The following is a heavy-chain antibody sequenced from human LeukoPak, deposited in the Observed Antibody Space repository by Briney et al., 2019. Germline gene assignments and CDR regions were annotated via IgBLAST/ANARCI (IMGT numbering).Heavy chain of an antibody. J-gene: IGHJ4*02. CDR2: IYTSGST. CDR1: GGSISSYY. V-gene: IGHV4-4*07. D-gene: IGHD3-22*01. Sequence: PSETLSLTCTVSGGSISSYYWSWIWQPAGKGLEWVGRIYTSGSTNYNPSLKSRVTMSVDTSKNQFSLKLSSVTAADTAVYYCASEAHYDSSGYYSDYWGQGTLVTVSS. CDR3: ASEAHYDSSGYYSDY.